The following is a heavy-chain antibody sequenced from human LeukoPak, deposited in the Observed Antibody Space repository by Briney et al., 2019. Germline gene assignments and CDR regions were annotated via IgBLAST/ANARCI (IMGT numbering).Heavy chain of an antibody. V-gene: IGHV3-21*01. D-gene: IGHD3-22*01. CDR1: GFTVSNSF. CDR2: ISSSSSYI. Sequence: GGSLRLSCAASGFTVSNSFMNWVRQAPGKGLEWVSSISSSSSYIYYADSVKGRFTISRDNAKNSLYLQMNSLRAEDTAVYYCARDDKGWYYYDSSGYYYHDYWGQGTLVTVSS. J-gene: IGHJ4*02. CDR3: ARDDKGWYYYDSSGYYYHDY.